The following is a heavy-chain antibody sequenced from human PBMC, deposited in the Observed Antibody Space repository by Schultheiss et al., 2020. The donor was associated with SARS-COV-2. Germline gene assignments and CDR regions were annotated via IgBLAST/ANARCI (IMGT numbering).Heavy chain of an antibody. CDR3: ARGYSSAWWYYFDH. V-gene: IGHV3-30-3*01. D-gene: IGHD6-19*01. CDR1: RFTFSSYA. CDR2: ISYDGGLK. Sequence: GESLKISCAASRFTFSSYAMHWVRQAPGRGLEWVAMISYDGGLKYYADSVKDRFTVSRDNSVTTLYLEMNSLRVEDTAVYYCARGYSSAWWYYFDHWGQGTLVTVSS. J-gene: IGHJ4*02.